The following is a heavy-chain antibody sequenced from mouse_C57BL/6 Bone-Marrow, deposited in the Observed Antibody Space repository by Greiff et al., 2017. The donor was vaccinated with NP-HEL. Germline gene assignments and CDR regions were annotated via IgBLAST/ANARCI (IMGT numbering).Heavy chain of an antibody. CDR2: IYPGDGDT. CDR3: ARGNYGSSRFGYAMDY. D-gene: IGHD1-1*01. J-gene: IGHJ4*01. Sequence: VQLQQSGAELVKPGASFPLSFPSSGYAFSSYWMNWVKERPGKGLEWIGQIYPGDGDTKSNGKFKGKATLTADKSSSTAYMQFSSLTSEDSAVYFCARGNYGSSRFGYAMDYWGQGTSVTVSS. V-gene: IGHV1-80*01. CDR1: GYAFSSYW.